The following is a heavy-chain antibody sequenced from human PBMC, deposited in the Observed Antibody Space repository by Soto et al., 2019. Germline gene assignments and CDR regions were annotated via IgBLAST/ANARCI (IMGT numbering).Heavy chain of an antibody. D-gene: IGHD2-21*02. V-gene: IGHV4-59*01. CDR3: AGAGAYCGGDCYPNWYFDL. Sequence: QVQLQESGPGLVKPSETLSLTCTVSGGSISSYYWSWIRQPPGKGLEWIGYIYYSGSTNYNPSLKRRGNIVLSMSKNPFSLKLSTVTAADTAVYYCAGAGAYCGGDCYPNWYFDLWGRGRLVTVSS. J-gene: IGHJ2*01. CDR2: IYYSGST. CDR1: GGSISSYY.